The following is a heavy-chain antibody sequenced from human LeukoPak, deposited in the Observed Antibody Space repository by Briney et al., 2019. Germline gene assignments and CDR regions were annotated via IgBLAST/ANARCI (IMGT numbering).Heavy chain of an antibody. CDR2: INPSGGST. V-gene: IGHV1-46*01. CDR3: ARDLGIPGYSGYLEAFDI. CDR1: GYTLTSYY. D-gene: IGHD5-12*01. Sequence: GASVRVSCKASGYTLTSYYMHWVRQAPGQGLEWMGIINPSGGSTSYAQKFQGRVTMTRDTSTSTVYMELSSLRSEDTAVYYCARDLGIPGYSGYLEAFDIWGQGTMVTVSS. J-gene: IGHJ3*02.